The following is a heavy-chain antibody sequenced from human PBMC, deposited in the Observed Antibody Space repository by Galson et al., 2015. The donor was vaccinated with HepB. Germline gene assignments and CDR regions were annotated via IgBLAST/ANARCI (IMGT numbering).Heavy chain of an antibody. CDR2: IIPIFGTA. CDR3: AREVREGYNTNPFDY. J-gene: IGHJ4*02. CDR1: GGTFSSYA. Sequence: SVKVSCKASGGTFSSYAISWVRQAPGQGLEWMGGIIPIFGTANYAQKFQGRVTITADESTSTAYMELSSLRSEDTAVYYCAREVREGYNTNPFDYWGQGTLVTVSS. D-gene: IGHD5-24*01. V-gene: IGHV1-69*13.